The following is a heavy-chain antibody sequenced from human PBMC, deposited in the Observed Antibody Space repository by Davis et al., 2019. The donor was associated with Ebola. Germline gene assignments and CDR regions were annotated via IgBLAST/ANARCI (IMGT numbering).Heavy chain of an antibody. Sequence: GGSLRLSCAASGFTFSSYWMSWVRQAPGKGLEWVANIKQDGSEKYYVDSVKGRFTTSRDNAKNSLYLQMNSLRAEDTAVYYCARGTIEYQLLSGWFDPWGQGTLVTVSS. CDR1: GFTFSSYW. V-gene: IGHV3-7*01. D-gene: IGHD2-2*01. CDR2: IKQDGSEK. J-gene: IGHJ5*02. CDR3: ARGTIEYQLLSGWFDP.